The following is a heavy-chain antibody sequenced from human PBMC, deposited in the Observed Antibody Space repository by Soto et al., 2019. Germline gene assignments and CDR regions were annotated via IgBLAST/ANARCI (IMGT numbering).Heavy chain of an antibody. V-gene: IGHV3-23*01. J-gene: IGHJ4*02. CDR1: GFTFSTYA. Sequence: PGGSLRLSCVASGFTFSTYAMTWVRQAPGKGLEWVSTLSGSGGSTYYAASVKGRFTISRDNSKNTLFLQMNSLRAEDTAVYYCAKDGSYYYDSSGYFYFDSWGQGSLVTVSS. D-gene: IGHD3-22*01. CDR2: LSGSGGST. CDR3: AKDGSYYYDSSGYFYFDS.